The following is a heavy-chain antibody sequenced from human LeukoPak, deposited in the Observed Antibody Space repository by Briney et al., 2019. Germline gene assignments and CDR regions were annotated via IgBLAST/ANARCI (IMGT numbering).Heavy chain of an antibody. D-gene: IGHD3-22*01. J-gene: IGHJ4*02. CDR2: IYHGGST. CDR3: ARHDSSGYTGIDY. Sequence: SETLSLTCVVSGYSISSGYYWGWIRQPPGKGPEWIGSIYHGGSTYYNPSLKSRLTLSVDKSNNQFSLKVTSVTAADTAVYYCARHDSSGYTGIDYWGQGTLVTVSS. V-gene: IGHV4-38-2*01. CDR1: GYSISSGYY.